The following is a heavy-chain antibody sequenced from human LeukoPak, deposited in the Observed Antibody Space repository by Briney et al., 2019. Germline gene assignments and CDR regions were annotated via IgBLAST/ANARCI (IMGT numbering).Heavy chain of an antibody. D-gene: IGHD5-24*01. J-gene: IGHJ4*02. V-gene: IGHV3-30-3*01. Sequence: PGRSLRLSCAASGFTFSSYAMHWVRQAPGKGLEWVAVISYDGSNKYYADSVKGRFTISRDNSKNTLYLQMNSLRAEDTAVYYCAREQYNDYFDYWGQGTLVTVSS. CDR2: ISYDGSNK. CDR1: GFTFSSYA. CDR3: AREQYNDYFDY.